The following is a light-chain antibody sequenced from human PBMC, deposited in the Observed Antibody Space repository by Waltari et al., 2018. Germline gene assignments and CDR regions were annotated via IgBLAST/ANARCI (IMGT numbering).Light chain of an antibody. CDR1: HSLLHSNGYNY. Sequence: DIVMSHSPLSLPVTPGEPASISCRSSHSLLHSNGYNYLDWYLQKPGQSPQLLIYLGSNWASGVPDRFSVSGSGTDFTLKISRVEAEDVGIYYCMQALQTPYTFGQGTKLET. CDR2: LGS. J-gene: IGKJ2*01. CDR3: MQALQTPYT. V-gene: IGKV2-28*01.